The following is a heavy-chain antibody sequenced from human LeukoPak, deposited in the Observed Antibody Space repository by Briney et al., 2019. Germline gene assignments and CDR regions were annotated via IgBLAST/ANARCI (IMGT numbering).Heavy chain of an antibody. CDR1: GYVFTSYY. J-gene: IGHJ5*02. V-gene: IGHV1-46*01. CDR3: ARGAYSSSWYRFDP. Sequence: GASVKVSCKASGYVFTSYYIHWVRQAPGQGLEWMGIISPSGDSPSYAQKFQGRVTMTRDTSTTTVYMELSSLRSEDTAVYYCARGAYSSSWYRFDPWGQGTLVTVSS. CDR2: ISPSGDSP. D-gene: IGHD6-13*01.